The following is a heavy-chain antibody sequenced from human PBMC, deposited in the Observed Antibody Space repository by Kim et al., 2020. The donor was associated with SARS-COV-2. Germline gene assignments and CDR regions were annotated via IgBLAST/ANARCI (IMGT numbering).Heavy chain of an antibody. J-gene: IGHJ3*02. CDR2: IYYSGST. D-gene: IGHD5-12*01. Sequence: SETLSLTCTVSGGSISSYYWSWIRQPPGKGLEWIGYIYYSGSTNYNPSLKSRVTISVDTSKNQFSLKLSSVTAADTAVYYCAREAARGMATIHTDAFDIWGPGTIVTVSS. CDR1: GGSISSYY. V-gene: IGHV4-59*01. CDR3: AREAARGMATIHTDAFDI.